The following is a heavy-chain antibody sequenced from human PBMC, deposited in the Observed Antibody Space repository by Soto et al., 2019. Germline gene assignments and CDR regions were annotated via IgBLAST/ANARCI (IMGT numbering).Heavy chain of an antibody. V-gene: IGHV2-5*02. CDR3: XXXXXXXXXXXX. CDR2: IYWDEDK. Sequence: QITLKESGPTLVKPTQTLTLTCTFSGFSLTTSGVGVGWIRQPPGKALEWLAVIYWDEDKRYSPSLKSRLTIXXDTXXXXXXXXXXXXXXXXXXXXXXXXXXXXXXXXXXXGQGTLVTVSS. J-gene: IGHJ4*02. CDR1: GFSLTTSGVG.